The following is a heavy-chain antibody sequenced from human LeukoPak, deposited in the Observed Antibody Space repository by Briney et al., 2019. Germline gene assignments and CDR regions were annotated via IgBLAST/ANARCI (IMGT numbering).Heavy chain of an antibody. V-gene: IGHV3-23*01. CDR3: AKSRIVDHRGYFDY. D-gene: IGHD2-15*01. CDR2: IGTTDDT. Sequence: PGGSLRLSCVASGFPFGSYPMTWARQSPVKGLEWVSTIGTTDDTYYADSVKGRFTISRDNYKDTLYLQMHSLGAEDTAIYYCAKSRIVDHRGYFDYWGQGTLVTVSS. CDR1: GFPFGSYP. J-gene: IGHJ4*02.